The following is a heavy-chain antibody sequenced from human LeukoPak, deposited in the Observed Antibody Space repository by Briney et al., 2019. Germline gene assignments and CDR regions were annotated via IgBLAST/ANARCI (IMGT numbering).Heavy chain of an antibody. Sequence: PSETLFLTCTVSGGSISSDGYYWSWIRQPPGKGLEWIGYIYHSGSTYYNPSLKSRVTISVDRSKNQFSLKLSSVTAADTAVYYCASAYVVVPAAAFDPWGQGTLVTVSS. V-gene: IGHV4-30-2*01. CDR2: IYHSGST. J-gene: IGHJ5*02. CDR1: GGSISSDGYY. CDR3: ASAYVVVPAAAFDP. D-gene: IGHD2-2*01.